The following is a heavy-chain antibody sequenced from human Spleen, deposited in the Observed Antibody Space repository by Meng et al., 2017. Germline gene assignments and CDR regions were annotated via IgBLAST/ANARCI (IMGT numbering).Heavy chain of an antibody. CDR1: GYTFTNYV. CDR2: IRDGNDET. J-gene: IGHJ4*02. D-gene: IGHD3-10*01. Sequence: QVQLVQSGGEVKKPGASVKVSCKTSGYTFTNYVIHWVRQAPGQRLEWMGWIRDGNDETHYSQKFQGRVTISRDTSASTAYMELSSLRSEDTAIYYCARDLNGDRGIYFDYWGQGTLVTVSS. V-gene: IGHV1-3*01. CDR3: ARDLNGDRGIYFDY.